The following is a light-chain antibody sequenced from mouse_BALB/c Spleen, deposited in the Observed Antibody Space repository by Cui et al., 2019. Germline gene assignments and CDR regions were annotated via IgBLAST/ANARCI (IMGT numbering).Light chain of an antibody. CDR3: QQWSSYT. CDR1: SSVSY. Sequence: QIVLTQSPAIMSASPGEKVTMTCSASSSVSYMYWYQQKPGSSPRLLIYDTSKLASGVPVRFSGSGSGTSYSLTISRMEAEDAATYYCQQWSSYTFGGGTKLEIK. J-gene: IGKJ2*01. V-gene: IGKV4-55*01. CDR2: DTS.